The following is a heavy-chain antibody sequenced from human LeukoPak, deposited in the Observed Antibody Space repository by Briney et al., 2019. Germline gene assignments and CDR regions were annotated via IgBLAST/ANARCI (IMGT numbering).Heavy chain of an antibody. CDR1: GFTFSSYA. CDR2: ISGGGGNT. V-gene: IGHV3-23*01. D-gene: IGHD5-12*01. J-gene: IGHJ3*02. CDR3: AIYSGYGTNAFDI. Sequence: PGGSLRLSCAASGFTFSSYAMNWVRQAPGKGLEWVSDISGGGGNTYYADSVKGRFTISRDNSKNTLYLQMHSLRAEDTAVYYCAIYSGYGTNAFDIWGQGTMVTVSS.